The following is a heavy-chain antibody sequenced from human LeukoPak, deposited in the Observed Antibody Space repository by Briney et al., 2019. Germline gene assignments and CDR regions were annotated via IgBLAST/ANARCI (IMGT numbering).Heavy chain of an antibody. CDR3: AKVSGGGLYYDGMDV. Sequence: GGSLRLSCAASAFTFNNYAMNWVRQAPGKGLEWVSVISGSGGTTYYADSVKGRFTISRDSSKNTLYLQMNSLRAEDTAVYYCAKVSGGGLYYDGMDVWGQGTTVTVSS. CDR1: AFTFNNYA. CDR2: ISGSGGTT. J-gene: IGHJ6*02. D-gene: IGHD1-14*01. V-gene: IGHV3-23*01.